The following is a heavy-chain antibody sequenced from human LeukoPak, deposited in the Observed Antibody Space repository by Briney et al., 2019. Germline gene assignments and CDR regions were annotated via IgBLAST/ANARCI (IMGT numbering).Heavy chain of an antibody. D-gene: IGHD6-13*01. V-gene: IGHV1-18*01. J-gene: IGHJ5*02. CDR2: ISAYNGNS. CDR1: GYTFTSYG. Sequence: GASVKVSCKASGYTFTSYGISWVRQAPGQGLEWMGWISAYNGNSNYAQKLQGRVTMTTDTSTSTAYMELRSLRSDDTAVYYCARDLGSSWTNWFDPWGQGTLVTVSS. CDR3: ARDLGSSWTNWFDP.